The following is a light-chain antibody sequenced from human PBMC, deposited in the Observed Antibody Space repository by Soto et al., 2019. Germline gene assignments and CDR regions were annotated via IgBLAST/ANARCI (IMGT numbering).Light chain of an antibody. CDR1: QSVSSGF. CDR2: LAS. CDR3: QQYGSSPWT. J-gene: IGKJ1*01. Sequence: EIVLTQSPGTLSLSPGDRATLSCRASQSVSSGFLARYQQKPGQAPRLLMYLASNRAAGIPDRFSGSGSGTDFTLIISRLEPEDFAVYYCQQYGSSPWTFGQGTKVEIK. V-gene: IGKV3-20*01.